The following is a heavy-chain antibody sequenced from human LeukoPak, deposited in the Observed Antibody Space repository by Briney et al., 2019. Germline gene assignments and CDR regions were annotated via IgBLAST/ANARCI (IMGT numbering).Heavy chain of an antibody. CDR3: AREGPNLDY. Sequence: GGSLRLSCAASGFTFSSYWMHWVRQAPGKGLVWVARIIYDGSSTTYADSVKGRFIISRDNAKNTLYLQMNSLRAEDTAMYYCAREGPNLDYWGQGTLITVSS. D-gene: IGHD1-14*01. V-gene: IGHV3-74*01. CDR2: IIYDGSST. J-gene: IGHJ4*02. CDR1: GFTFSSYW.